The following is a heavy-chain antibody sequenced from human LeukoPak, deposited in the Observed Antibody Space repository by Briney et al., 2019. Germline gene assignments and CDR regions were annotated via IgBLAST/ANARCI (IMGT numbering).Heavy chain of an antibody. CDR3: ATAEYTVALDY. D-gene: IGHD5-12*01. J-gene: IGHJ4*02. CDR1: GFTFSSYW. V-gene: IGHV3-7*01. CDR2: IKQDGTKT. Sequence: GGSLRLSCAASGFTFSSYWMSWVRQAPGKGLEWVANIKQDGTKTYYADSVKGRFTISRDNAKNSLYLQMNSLRVEDTAVYYGATAEYTVALDYWGQGALITVSS.